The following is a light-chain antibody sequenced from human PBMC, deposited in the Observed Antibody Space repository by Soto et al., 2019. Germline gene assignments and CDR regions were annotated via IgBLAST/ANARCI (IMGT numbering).Light chain of an antibody. Sequence: DIQLTQSPSFLSTSVGDRVTITCRASQGISSYLAWYQQKPGKAPKLLIYAASTLQSGVPSRFSGSGAGTEFALTSSSLQSEDFATYYCQQLNSYPLSFGLGTKVDIK. J-gene: IGKJ3*01. CDR1: QGISSY. CDR2: AAS. V-gene: IGKV1-9*01. CDR3: QQLNSYPLS.